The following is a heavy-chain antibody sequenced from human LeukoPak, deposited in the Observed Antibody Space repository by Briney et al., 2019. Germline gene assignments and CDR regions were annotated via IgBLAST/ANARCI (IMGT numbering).Heavy chain of an antibody. J-gene: IGHJ4*02. CDR2: ISGSGGST. CDR3: ATHVPAVRKAFLDY. Sequence: GGSLRLSCAASGFTFSSYAMSWVRQAPGKGLEWVSAISGSGGSTYYADSVKGRFTISRDNSKNTLYLQMNSLRAEDTAVYYCATHVPAVRKAFLDYWGQGTLVTVSS. V-gene: IGHV3-23*01. D-gene: IGHD2-2*01. CDR1: GFTFSSYA.